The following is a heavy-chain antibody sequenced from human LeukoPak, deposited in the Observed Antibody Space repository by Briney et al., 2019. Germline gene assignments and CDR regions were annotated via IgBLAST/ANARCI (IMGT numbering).Heavy chain of an antibody. D-gene: IGHD3-10*01. CDR3: ARAGSYTPSDFDY. CDR2: INTDGSST. V-gene: IGHV3-74*01. CDR1: GFTFSSYW. J-gene: IGHJ4*02. Sequence: GSLRLSCAASGFTFSSYWMHWVRQAPGKGLVWVSRINTDGSSTSYADSVKGRFTISRDNAKNTLYLQMNSLRAEDTAVYYCARAGSYTPSDFDYWGQGTLVTVSS.